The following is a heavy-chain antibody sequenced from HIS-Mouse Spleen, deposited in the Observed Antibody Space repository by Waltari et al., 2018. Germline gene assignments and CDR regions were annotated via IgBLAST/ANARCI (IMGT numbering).Heavy chain of an antibody. Sequence: QVTLRESGPALVKPTQTLTLTCTFSGFSLSTSGMCVSWIRQPPGKALEWLARIEWDDDKYYSTSLKTRLTISKDTSKNQVVRTMTNMDPVDTATYYCARIAEGYSSGWYAFDYWGQGTLVTVSS. J-gene: IGHJ4*02. V-gene: IGHV2-70*15. CDR1: GFSLSTSGMC. D-gene: IGHD6-19*01. CDR2: IEWDDDK. CDR3: ARIAEGYSSGWYAFDY.